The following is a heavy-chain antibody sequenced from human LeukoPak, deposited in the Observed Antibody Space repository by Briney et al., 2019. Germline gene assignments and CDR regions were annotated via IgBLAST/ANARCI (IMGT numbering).Heavy chain of an antibody. CDR2: IYTSDGSA. J-gene: IGHJ4*02. V-gene: IGHV1-46*01. D-gene: IGHD1-14*01. Sequence: GASVKVSCKASGYTFTSYYMHWVRQAPGQGPEWMGIIYTSDGSARYAQKFQGRVTMTRDTSTGTVYMELSSLRSDDTAVYYCARGRKHYYFDYWGQGTLVTVSS. CDR1: GYTFTSYY. CDR3: ARGRKHYYFDY.